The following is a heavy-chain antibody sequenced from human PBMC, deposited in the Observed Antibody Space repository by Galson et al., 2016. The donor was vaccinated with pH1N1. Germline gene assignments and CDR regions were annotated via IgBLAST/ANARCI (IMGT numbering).Heavy chain of an antibody. J-gene: IGHJ4*02. Sequence: SLRLSCAASGFTFSSYAMRWVRQAPGKGLEWVSHISGSGISTYYADSVKGRFTISRDNSKNTMYLQMNSLRAEDTAIYYCAKDFVRAVQIPVSGINDYWGQGTLVTVSS. CDR1: GFTFSSYA. CDR3: AKDFVRAVQIPVSGINDY. D-gene: IGHD6-13*01. V-gene: IGHV3-23*01. CDR2: ISGSGIST.